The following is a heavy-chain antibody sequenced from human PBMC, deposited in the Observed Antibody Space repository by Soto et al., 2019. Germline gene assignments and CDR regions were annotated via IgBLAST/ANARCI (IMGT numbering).Heavy chain of an antibody. Sequence: QVQLVESGGGVVQPGTSLRLSCAASGFTFSSYGMHWVRQAPGKGLEWVAVIWYDGSNKYYADSVKGRFTISRDNSKNTLYLQMNSLRAEDSAVYYCARGYGSGNPYYMTSGAKGPRSPSP. CDR1: GFTFSSYG. D-gene: IGHD3-10*01. CDR3: ARGYGSGNPYYMTS. J-gene: IGHJ6*03. CDR2: IWYDGSNK. V-gene: IGHV3-33*01.